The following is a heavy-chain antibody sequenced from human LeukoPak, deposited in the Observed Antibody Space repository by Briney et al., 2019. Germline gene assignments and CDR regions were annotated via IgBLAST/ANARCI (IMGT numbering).Heavy chain of an antibody. Sequence: GGSLRLSCAASGFTSSSYAMSWVRQAPGRGLEWVSAISGSGADTYYADSVKGRFTISRDNSKNTLYLQMNSLRAEDTAVYYCAKDQGYSSSTSCYADYWGQGTLATVSS. CDR1: GFTSSSYA. CDR2: ISGSGADT. CDR3: AKDQGYSSSTSCYADY. J-gene: IGHJ4*02. V-gene: IGHV3-23*01. D-gene: IGHD2-2*01.